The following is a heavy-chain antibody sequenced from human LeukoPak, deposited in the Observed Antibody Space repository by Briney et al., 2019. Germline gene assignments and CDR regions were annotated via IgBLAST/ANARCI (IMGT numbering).Heavy chain of an antibody. CDR3: ARSVIVADTTRGFDY. J-gene: IGHJ4*02. Sequence: GSLRLSCAASGFTFSTYSMNWVRQAPGKGLEWVSIISGTSSHIFDADSVKGRFTISRDNAKNSLYLQMNSLRAEDTAVYYCARSVIVADTTRGFDYWGQGILVTVSS. V-gene: IGHV3-21*01. CDR2: ISGTSSHI. CDR1: GFTFSTYS. D-gene: IGHD2/OR15-2a*01.